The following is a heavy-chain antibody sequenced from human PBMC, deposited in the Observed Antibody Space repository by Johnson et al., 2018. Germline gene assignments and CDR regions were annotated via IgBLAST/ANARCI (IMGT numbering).Heavy chain of an antibody. CDR3: ARAMVGKGYFQH. Sequence: EVQLVETGGGLVKPGESLRLSCVASGFTFSNYNMNWVRQAPGTGLEWVSSISSSSNYIYYADSVKGRVTISRYNAKNSLYLEMNSLGAEDTAVYYCARAMVGKGYFQHWGQGTLVTVSS. V-gene: IGHV3-21*01. CDR2: ISSSSNYI. D-gene: IGHD4/OR15-4a*01. J-gene: IGHJ1*01. CDR1: GFTFSNYN.